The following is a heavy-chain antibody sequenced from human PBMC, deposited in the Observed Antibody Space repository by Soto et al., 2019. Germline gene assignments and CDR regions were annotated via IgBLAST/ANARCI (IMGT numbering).Heavy chain of an antibody. V-gene: IGHV3-7*01. Sequence: SGGSLRLSCAASGFTLSSYWMSWVRQAPGKGLEWVANIKQDGSEKYYVDSVKGRFTISRDNAKNSLYLQMNSLGAEDTAVYYCAASKRVATIFGVGYWGQGTLVTVSS. D-gene: IGHD5-12*01. CDR3: AASKRVATIFGVGY. CDR1: GFTLSSYW. J-gene: IGHJ4*02. CDR2: IKQDGSEK.